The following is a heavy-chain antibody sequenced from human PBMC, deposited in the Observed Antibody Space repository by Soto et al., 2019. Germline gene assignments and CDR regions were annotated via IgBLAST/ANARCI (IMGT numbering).Heavy chain of an antibody. Sequence: GESLKISCNASGYSFRTYWIGWVRQMPGKGLEWVGIFYPVDSDTRYSPSFQGQVTISADKSISTAFLQWSSLKASDTAIYYCVRGAQGGYSYDYWGHGTLVTVSS. CDR1: GYSFRTYW. J-gene: IGHJ4*01. CDR2: FYPVDSDT. V-gene: IGHV5-51*01. CDR3: VRGAQGGYSYDY. D-gene: IGHD3-22*01.